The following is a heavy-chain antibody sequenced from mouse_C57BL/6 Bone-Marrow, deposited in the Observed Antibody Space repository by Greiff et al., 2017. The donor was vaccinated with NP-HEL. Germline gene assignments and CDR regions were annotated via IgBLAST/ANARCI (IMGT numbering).Heavy chain of an antibody. CDR3: ARLGVVATRAMDY. CDR2: ISNGGGST. J-gene: IGHJ4*01. Sequence: EVKLMESGGGLVQPGGSLKLSCAASGFTFSDYYMYWVRQTPEKRLEWVAYISNGGGSTYYPDTVKGRFTISRDNAKNTLYLQMSRLKSEDTAMYYCARLGVVATRAMDYWGQGTSVTVSS. CDR1: GFTFSDYY. D-gene: IGHD1-1*01. V-gene: IGHV5-12*01.